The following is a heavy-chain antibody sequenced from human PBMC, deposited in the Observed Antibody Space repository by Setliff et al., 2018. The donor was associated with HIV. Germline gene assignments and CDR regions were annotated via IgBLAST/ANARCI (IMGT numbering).Heavy chain of an antibody. J-gene: IGHJ4*02. Sequence: GASVKVSCKASGYTFTSYSLHWVRQAPGQGLEWMGVINPSGGSTAYAENFQGRVTMTRDTSTSTVYMEMRGLRSDDTAVYYCGRNRGNGWYYYDSWGQGTQVTVSS. D-gene: IGHD3-22*01. CDR2: INPSGGST. CDR1: GYTFTSYS. CDR3: GRNRGNGWYYYDS. V-gene: IGHV1-46*01.